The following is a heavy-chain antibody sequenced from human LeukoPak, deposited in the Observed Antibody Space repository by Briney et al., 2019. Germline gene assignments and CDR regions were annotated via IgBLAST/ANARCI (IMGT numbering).Heavy chain of an antibody. CDR2: ISSSGSTI. CDR3: ASPGGVAPFDY. Sequence: PGGSLRLSCAASGFTFCSYEMNWVRQAPGKGLGWVSYISSSGSTIYYADSVKGRFTISRDNAKNSLYLQMSSLRAEDTAVYYCASPGGVAPFDYWGQGTLVTVSS. V-gene: IGHV3-48*03. J-gene: IGHJ4*02. CDR1: GFTFCSYE. D-gene: IGHD2-15*01.